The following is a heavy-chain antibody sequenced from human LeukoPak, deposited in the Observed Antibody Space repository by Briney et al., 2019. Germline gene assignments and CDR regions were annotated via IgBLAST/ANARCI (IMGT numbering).Heavy chain of an antibody. J-gene: IGHJ3*02. D-gene: IGHD5-12*01. Sequence: GRSLRLSCAASGFTFDDYAMHWVRQAPGKGLEWVSGISWNSGSIGYAGSVKGRFTISRDNAKNSLYLQMNSLRAEDTALYYCAKDTSGYYFEDAFDIWGQGTMVTVSS. CDR2: ISWNSGSI. V-gene: IGHV3-9*01. CDR1: GFTFDDYA. CDR3: AKDTSGYYFEDAFDI.